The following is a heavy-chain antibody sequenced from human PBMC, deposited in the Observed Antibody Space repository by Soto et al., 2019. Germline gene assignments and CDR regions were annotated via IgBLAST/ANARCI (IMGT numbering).Heavy chain of an antibody. Sequence: PGGSLRLSCAASGFTFSSYGMHWVRQAPGKGLEWVAVIWYDGSNKYYADSVKGRFTISRDNSKNTLYLQMNSLRAEDTAVYYCAREAMGIAVAGIDYWGQGTLVTVSS. CDR3: AREAMGIAVAGIDY. V-gene: IGHV3-33*01. J-gene: IGHJ4*02. CDR1: GFTFSSYG. D-gene: IGHD6-19*01. CDR2: IWYDGSNK.